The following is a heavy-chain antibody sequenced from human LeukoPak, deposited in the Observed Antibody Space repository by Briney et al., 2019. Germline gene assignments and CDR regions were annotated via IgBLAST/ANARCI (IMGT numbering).Heavy chain of an antibody. CDR1: LGTLSRYA. Sequence: SSVKVSRKASLGTLSRYAISWVRQAPGQRREWMGGIIPIFGTANYAQKFQGGVTITADESTSTAYMELSSLRSEDTAVDYCAAPRGGYESVDLFFDYWGQGALVTVSS. CDR2: IIPIFGTA. J-gene: IGHJ4*02. CDR3: AAPRGGYESVDLFFDY. D-gene: IGHD5-12*01. V-gene: IGHV1-69*01.